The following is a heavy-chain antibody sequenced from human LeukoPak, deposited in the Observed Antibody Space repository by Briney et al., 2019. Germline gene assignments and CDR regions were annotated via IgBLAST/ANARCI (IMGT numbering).Heavy chain of an antibody. J-gene: IGHJ6*02. CDR3: AKAPPSMVRGEEYYGMDV. D-gene: IGHD3-10*01. Sequence: PGGSLRLSCAASGFXFSSYGIHWVRQAPGKGLEWVAVISYDGSNKYYADSVKGRFTISRDNSKNTLYLQMNSLRAEDTAVYYCAKAPPSMVRGEEYYGMDVWGQGTTVTVSS. V-gene: IGHV3-30*18. CDR1: GFXFSSYG. CDR2: ISYDGSNK.